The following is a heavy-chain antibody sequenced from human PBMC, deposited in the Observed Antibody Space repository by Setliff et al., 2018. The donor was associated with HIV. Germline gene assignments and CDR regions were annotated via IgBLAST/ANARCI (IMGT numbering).Heavy chain of an antibody. CDR1: GFTVYSYY. CDR3: VRNGNYYYYMDV. J-gene: IGHJ6*03. V-gene: IGHV3-66*02. Sequence: GKSLRLSCAASGFTVYSYYMSWVRQAPGKGLEWVSVTYSDGNTYYADSVKGRFTVSRDNSKNTLHLQMNSLRGEDTAVYYCVRNGNYYYYMDVWGKGTTVTVSS. CDR2: TYSDGNT.